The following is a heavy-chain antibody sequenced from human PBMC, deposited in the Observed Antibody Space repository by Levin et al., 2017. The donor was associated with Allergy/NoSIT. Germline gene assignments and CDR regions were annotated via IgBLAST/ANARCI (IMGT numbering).Heavy chain of an antibody. J-gene: IGHJ4*02. CDR2: ISAIDDST. Sequence: GGSLRLSCAASGFSFSSSAMSWVRQAPEKGLEWVSTISAIDDSTNYADSVKGRFTVSRDNFQNTLYLQMNSLGVEDTAVYYCAKVLTPTKCSSFGGVVLRRVAYWGQGTLVTVSS. V-gene: IGHV3-23*01. CDR1: GFSFSSSA. CDR3: AKVLTPTKCSSFGGVVLRRVAY. D-gene: IGHD3-16*01.